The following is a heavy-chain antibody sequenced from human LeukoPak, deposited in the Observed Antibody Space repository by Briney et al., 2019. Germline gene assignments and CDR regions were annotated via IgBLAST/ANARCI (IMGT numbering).Heavy chain of an antibody. D-gene: IGHD5-24*01. CDR2: IDDSGVIR. J-gene: IGHJ4*02. Sequence: GGSLRLSCAASGFTFNTHAMSWVRQAPGKGLEWVSRIDDSGVIRSYADSVKGRFTISRDNSKMTLTLQMNSLRAEDMAVYYCAKEGGYKRNYFDYWGQGTLVTVSS. CDR1: GFTFNTHA. V-gene: IGHV3-23*01. CDR3: AKEGGYKRNYFDY.